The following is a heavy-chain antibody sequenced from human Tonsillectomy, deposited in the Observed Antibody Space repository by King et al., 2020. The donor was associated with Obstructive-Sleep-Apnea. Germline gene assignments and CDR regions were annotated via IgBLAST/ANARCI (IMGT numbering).Heavy chain of an antibody. CDR1: GGSISNYY. Sequence: VQLQESGPGLVKPSETLSLTCTVSGGSISNYYWSWIRQPPGKGLECIGYIYHGGSTNYNPSLKSRVTISVDPSKNQFSLKLRSVTAADTAVYYCAREATPSPPYSESHNWLDPWGQGTLVIVSS. J-gene: IGHJ5*02. CDR2: IYHGGST. D-gene: IGHD1-26*01. V-gene: IGHV4-59*01. CDR3: AREATPSPPYSESHNWLDP.